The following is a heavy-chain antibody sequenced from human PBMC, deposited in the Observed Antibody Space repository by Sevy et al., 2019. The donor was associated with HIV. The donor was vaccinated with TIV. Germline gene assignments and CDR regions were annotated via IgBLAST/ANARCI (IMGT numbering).Heavy chain of an antibody. J-gene: IGHJ4*02. Sequence: GGSLRLSCAASGFTFSNYGMHWVRQAPGKELEWVAVIWNDGSNKYYADSVKGRFTTSRDNSKNTLYLQMNSLRVEDTAVYFCARGGDFNDRSAKRDFDYWGQGTLVTVSS. D-gene: IGHD3-22*01. CDR3: ARGGDFNDRSAKRDFDY. CDR1: GFTFSNYG. V-gene: IGHV3-33*01. CDR2: IWNDGSNK.